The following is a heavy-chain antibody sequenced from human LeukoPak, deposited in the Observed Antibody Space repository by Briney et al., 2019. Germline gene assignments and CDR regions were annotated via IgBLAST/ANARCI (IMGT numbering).Heavy chain of an antibody. J-gene: IGHJ4*02. CDR2: IYYSGST. CDR1: GGSVSSGSYY. V-gene: IGHV4-61*01. Sequence: PSETLSLTCTVSGGSVSSGSYYWSWIRQRPGKGLEWIGYIYYSGSTNYNPSLKSRVTISVDTSKNQFSLKLSSVTAADTAVYYCARDFIGDWGGLDYWGQGTLVTVSS. CDR3: ARDFIGDWGGLDY. D-gene: IGHD2-21*02.